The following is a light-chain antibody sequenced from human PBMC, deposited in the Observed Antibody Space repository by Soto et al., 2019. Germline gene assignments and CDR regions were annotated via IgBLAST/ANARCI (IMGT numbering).Light chain of an antibody. Sequence: DIQMTQSPSTLSASVGDRVTITCRASQSISSWLAWYQQKPGKAPKLLIYDASSLESGVPSRFSGSGSGKEFTLTISSLQPDDVATYYCQQYNSSPTFGGGTKVEIK. J-gene: IGKJ4*01. CDR2: DAS. V-gene: IGKV1-5*01. CDR1: QSISSW. CDR3: QQYNSSPT.